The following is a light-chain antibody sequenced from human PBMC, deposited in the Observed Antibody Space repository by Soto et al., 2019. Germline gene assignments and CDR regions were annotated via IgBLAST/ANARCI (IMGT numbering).Light chain of an antibody. CDR1: QGISSY. V-gene: IGKV1-9*01. CDR2: AAS. Sequence: DIQLTQSPSFLSASVGDRVTITCRASQGISSYLALYQQKPGKAPKLRIYAASTLQSGVPSRFSVSGSGTEFTLTISSLQPEDLATYHSQQLNSYPLTFGGGTKVEIK. CDR3: QQLNSYPLT. J-gene: IGKJ4*01.